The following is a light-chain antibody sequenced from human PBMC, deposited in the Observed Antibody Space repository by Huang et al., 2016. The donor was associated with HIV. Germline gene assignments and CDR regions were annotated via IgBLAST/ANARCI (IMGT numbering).Light chain of an antibody. CDR3: QHYYTNPAT. J-gene: IGKJ1*01. CDR1: QSVLYSSNNKNY. Sequence: DIVMTQSPDSLAVSLGERVTINCKSSQSVLYSSNNKNYLAWYQQKPRQPPKLLIYWASTRESGVPDRFSGSGSGTDFTLTISSLQAEDVAVYYCQHYYTNPATFGQGTKVEIK. CDR2: WAS. V-gene: IGKV4-1*01.